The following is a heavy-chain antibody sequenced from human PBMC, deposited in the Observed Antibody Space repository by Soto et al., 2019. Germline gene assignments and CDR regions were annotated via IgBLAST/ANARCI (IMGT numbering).Heavy chain of an antibody. CDR3: ARSSRYQYDSSEGNFDY. D-gene: IGHD3-22*01. CDR2: MYHTGST. V-gene: IGHV4-4*02. J-gene: IGHJ4*02. CDR1: GVSISSNNW. Sequence: QVQLQESGPGLVKPSGTLSLTCAVSGVSISSNNWWSWVRQPPGKGLEWIGEMYHTGSTNYNPSLKSRVTKSVHKSKNHFSLELNSVTAADTAVYYCARSSRYQYDSSEGNFDYWGQGTLVTVSS.